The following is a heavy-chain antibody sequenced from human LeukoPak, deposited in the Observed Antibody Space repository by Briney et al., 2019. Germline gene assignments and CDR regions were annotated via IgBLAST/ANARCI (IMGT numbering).Heavy chain of an antibody. D-gene: IGHD2-21*02. CDR1: GYTFTSYY. CDR3: ARQVTNYYGMDV. J-gene: IGHJ6*02. V-gene: IGHV1-46*01. CDR2: INPSGGST. Sequence: ASVKVSCKASGYTFTSYYVHWVRQAPGQGLEWMGIINPSGGSTSYAQKFQGRVTMTRDTSTSTVYMELSSLRSEDTAVYYCARQVTNYYGMDVWGQGTTVTVSS.